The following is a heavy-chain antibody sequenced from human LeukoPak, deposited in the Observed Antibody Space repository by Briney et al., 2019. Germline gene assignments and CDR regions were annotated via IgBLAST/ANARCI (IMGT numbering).Heavy chain of an antibody. J-gene: IGHJ4*02. CDR2: VYYSGST. CDR1: GGSISNYN. Sequence: PSETLSLTCTVSGGSISNYNWSWIRQPPGKGLEWIGYVYYSGSTNYNPSLKSRVTISVDTSKNQFSLKLSSVTAADTAVYYCAGGYYYDSSGFGYWGQGTLVTASS. CDR3: AGGYYYDSSGFGY. V-gene: IGHV4-59*12. D-gene: IGHD3-22*01.